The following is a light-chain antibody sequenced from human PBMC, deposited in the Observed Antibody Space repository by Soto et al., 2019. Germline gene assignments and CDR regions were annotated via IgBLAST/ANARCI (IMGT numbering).Light chain of an antibody. Sequence: IVTAHSPATLSVSLGERATLSCRAGQSLDYNLAWYQQNPVQAPSLLIYDASNRATGIPARFSGSGSGTEFTLTISSLQSEDFAVYYCQQYNNWPRTFGQGTKVDIK. CDR1: QSLDYN. V-gene: IGKV3D-15*01. CDR2: DAS. J-gene: IGKJ1*01. CDR3: QQYNNWPRT.